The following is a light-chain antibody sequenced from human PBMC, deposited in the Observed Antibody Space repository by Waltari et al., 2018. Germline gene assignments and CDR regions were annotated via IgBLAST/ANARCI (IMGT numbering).Light chain of an antibody. V-gene: IGKV3-15*01. Sequence: EIVMTQSPATLSVSPGERATLSCRASQSVGRNLAWYQQKPGQAPRLLISGASNRGTGIPARFSGSGYGTEFTLTISSLQSEDFAVYYCQQYNNWPPLTFGGGTTVEI. CDR1: QSVGRN. J-gene: IGKJ4*01. CDR2: GAS. CDR3: QQYNNWPPLT.